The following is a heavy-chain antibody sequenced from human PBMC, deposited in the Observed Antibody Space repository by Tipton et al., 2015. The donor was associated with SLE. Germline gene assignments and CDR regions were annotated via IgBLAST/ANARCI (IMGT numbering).Heavy chain of an antibody. D-gene: IGHD1-1*01. CDR2: RFHDGNI. CDR3: ARGRERNWSPYYMDV. J-gene: IGHJ6*03. Sequence: TLSLTCTVSGDSVKSRYWIWVRQPAGRGLEWLAYRFHDGNINQTPSLKTRLTMSVDTSRDQFSLTLNSVTAAATGIYCCARGRERNWSPYYMDVWGKGTTVTVSS. V-gene: IGHV4-59*02. CDR1: GDSVKSRY.